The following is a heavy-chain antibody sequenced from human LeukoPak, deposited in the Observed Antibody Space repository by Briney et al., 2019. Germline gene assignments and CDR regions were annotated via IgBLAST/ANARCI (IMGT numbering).Heavy chain of an antibody. CDR3: AIGSTSPDY. Sequence: GGSLRLSCAASGFTFSVYAMSWVRQAPGKGLKWVSSLSGTNNNTFYAVSVKGRFTISRDNSKNTLYLQMNSLRAEDTAVYYCAIGSTSPDYWGQGTLVTVSS. CDR2: LSGTNNNT. CDR1: GFTFSVYA. J-gene: IGHJ4*02. D-gene: IGHD5/OR15-5a*01. V-gene: IGHV3-23*01.